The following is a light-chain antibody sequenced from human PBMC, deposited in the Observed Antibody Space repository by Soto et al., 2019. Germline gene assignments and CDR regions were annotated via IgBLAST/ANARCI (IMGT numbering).Light chain of an antibody. CDR2: DAS. CDR3: QQYNNWPLT. CDR1: QSISSN. J-gene: IGKJ4*01. Sequence: EIVLTQSPSTLSLSPGPRPTLSCRASQSISSNLAWFQQKPGQAPRLLIYDASTMATGFPARFSGSGSGTEFTLTISSLQSEDFAVYYCQQYNNWPLTFGGGTKVDIK. V-gene: IGKV3-15*01.